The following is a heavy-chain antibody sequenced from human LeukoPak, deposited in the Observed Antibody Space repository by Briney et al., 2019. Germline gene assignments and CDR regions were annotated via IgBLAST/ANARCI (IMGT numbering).Heavy chain of an antibody. CDR3: ARDRDDGGFEY. D-gene: IGHD1-1*01. CDR2: INQDGRVK. CDR1: GFTFPNYW. Sequence: PGGSLRLSCAASGFTFPNYWMSWVRQAPEKGLKWVANINQDGRVKQYVDSMKGRFTISRDNAKNSLYLQMNSLRAEDTAVYYCARDRDDGGFEYWGQGTLVTVSS. J-gene: IGHJ4*02. V-gene: IGHV3-7*01.